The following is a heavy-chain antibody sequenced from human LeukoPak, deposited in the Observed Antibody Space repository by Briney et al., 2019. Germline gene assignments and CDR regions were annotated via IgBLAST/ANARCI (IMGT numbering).Heavy chain of an antibody. D-gene: IGHD1-26*01. CDR1: GFTFSSYA. J-gene: IGHJ6*02. V-gene: IGHV3-30-3*01. Sequence: QPGGSLRLSCAASGFTFSSYAMHWVRQAPGKGLEWVAVISYDGSKKYYADSVKGRFTISRDNSKNALYVQVNSLRAEDTAAYYCARERPRMYSGSYFPPKDYYYYGMDVWGQGTTVTVSS. CDR2: ISYDGSKK. CDR3: ARERPRMYSGSYFPPKDYYYYGMDV.